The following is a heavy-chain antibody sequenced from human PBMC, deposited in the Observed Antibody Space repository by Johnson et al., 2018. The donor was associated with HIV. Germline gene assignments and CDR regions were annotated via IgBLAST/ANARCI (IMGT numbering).Heavy chain of an antibody. CDR1: GFTFSSYG. V-gene: IGHV3-33*06. J-gene: IGHJ3*01. CDR2: IWYDGRNK. D-gene: IGHD3-10*01. CDR3: AKDLNNGSGPGDV. Sequence: QVQLVESGGGVVQPGRSLRLSCAASGFTFSSYGMHWVRQAPGKGLEWVAVIWYDGRNKYYADSVKGRFTLSRDNSKNTLYLQMNSLSAEDTAVYSCAKDLNNGSGPGDVWGQGTMVTVSS.